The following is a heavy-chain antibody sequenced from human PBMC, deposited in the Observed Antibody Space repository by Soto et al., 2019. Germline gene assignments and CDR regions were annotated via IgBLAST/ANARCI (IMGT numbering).Heavy chain of an antibody. CDR3: AKNYFFDP. J-gene: IGHJ5*02. CDR2: IGVSSDA. CDR1: GFTFSSYA. D-gene: IGHD3-10*01. Sequence: GGSLRLSCAASGFTFSSYAMSSARQAPGKGLEWVSSIGVSSDAYYADSVKGRFTISRDNSRNTLYLQMNSLRAEDTALYYCAKNYFFDPWGQGTLVTVSS. V-gene: IGHV3-23*01.